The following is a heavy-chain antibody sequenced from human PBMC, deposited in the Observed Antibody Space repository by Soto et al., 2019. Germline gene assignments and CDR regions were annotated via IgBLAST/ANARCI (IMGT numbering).Heavy chain of an antibody. Sequence: SETLSLTCAVYVGSFSGYYWSWIRQPPGKGLEWIGEINHSGSTNYNPSLKSRVTISVDTSKNQFSLKLSSVTAADTAVYYCARGKAWFYYYYMDVWGKGTTVTVSS. CDR3: ARGKAWFYYYYMDV. CDR1: VGSFSGYY. J-gene: IGHJ6*03. D-gene: IGHD3-9*01. V-gene: IGHV4-34*01. CDR2: INHSGST.